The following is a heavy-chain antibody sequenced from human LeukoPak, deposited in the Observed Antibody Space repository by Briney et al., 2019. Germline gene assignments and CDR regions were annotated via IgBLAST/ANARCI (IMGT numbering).Heavy chain of an antibody. V-gene: IGHV3-23*01. J-gene: IGHJ4*02. Sequence: PGGSLRLSCAASGFTFGSYTMSWVRQAPGKGLEWVSAISGSGGSTYYADSVKGRFTISRDNSKNTLYLQMNSLRAEDTAVYYCAKDPASDSSGYYYWGQGTLVTVSS. CDR2: ISGSGGST. D-gene: IGHD3-22*01. CDR3: AKDPASDSSGYYY. CDR1: GFTFGSYT.